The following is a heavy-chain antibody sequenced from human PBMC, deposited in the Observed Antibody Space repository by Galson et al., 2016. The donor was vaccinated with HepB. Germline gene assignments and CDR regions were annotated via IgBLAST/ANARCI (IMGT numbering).Heavy chain of an antibody. D-gene: IGHD3-16*01. V-gene: IGHV3-23*01. J-gene: IGHJ4*02. CDR1: GFTFGSFA. CDR3: GKHGGFDY. Sequence: SLRLSCAASGFTFGSFAMSWVRQAPGRGLEWIASISGSADHTYYADSVKGRFTISRDNSKNTVYLYMSDLSAGDTAVYYCGKHGGFDYWGQGARATVSS. CDR2: ISGSADHT.